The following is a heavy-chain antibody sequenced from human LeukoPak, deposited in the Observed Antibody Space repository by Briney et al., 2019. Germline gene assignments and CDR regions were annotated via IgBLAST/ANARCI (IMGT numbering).Heavy chain of an antibody. CDR2: ISPTGSYT. J-gene: IGHJ4*02. CDR3: AREESGGYFDY. V-gene: IGHV1-46*01. D-gene: IGHD2-8*02. CDR1: VYTFTNYY. Sequence: ASVTVSYKPSVYTFTNYYMHWVRQAPGQGLEWVGLISPTGSYTNYAQKFRGRVTMTRDTSTTTVYMELSSLRSDDTAVYYCAREESGGYFDYWGQGTLVSVSS.